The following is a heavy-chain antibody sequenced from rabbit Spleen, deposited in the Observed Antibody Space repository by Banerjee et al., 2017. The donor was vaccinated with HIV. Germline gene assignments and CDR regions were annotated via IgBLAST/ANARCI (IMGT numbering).Heavy chain of an antibody. V-gene: IGHV1S47*01. CDR3: ARGSNYYLKL. Sequence: QEQLVESGGGLVQPGGSLKLSCKASGFDFSSYGVSWVRQAPGKGLEWIGYIDPVFGSTVYASWVNGRFTISSHNAQNTLYLQLNSLTAADTATYFCARGSNYYLKLWGQGTLVTVS. CDR1: GFDFSSYG. D-gene: IGHD8-1*01. CDR2: IDPVFGST. J-gene: IGHJ4*01.